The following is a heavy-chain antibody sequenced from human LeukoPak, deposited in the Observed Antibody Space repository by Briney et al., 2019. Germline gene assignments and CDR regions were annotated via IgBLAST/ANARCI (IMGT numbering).Heavy chain of an antibody. J-gene: IGHJ6*02. CDR2: INSDGSIT. Sequence: GGSLRLFCEASVYTFTTYWMHCVRKAPEKGVVWVSHINSDGSITIYADSVKGRFTISRDNAKNTLYLQMNSLRAEDTAVYYCARDAVDTANAVWGQGTTVTVSS. CDR3: ARDAVDTANAV. V-gene: IGHV3-74*01. D-gene: IGHD5-18*01. CDR1: VYTFTTYW.